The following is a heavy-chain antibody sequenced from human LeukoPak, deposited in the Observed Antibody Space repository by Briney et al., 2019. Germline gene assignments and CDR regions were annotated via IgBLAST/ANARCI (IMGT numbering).Heavy chain of an antibody. CDR3: ARGYGYGDYFWGPSHPYYFDY. Sequence: SETLSLTCAVYGGSFSGYYWSWIRQPPGKGLEWIGEINHRGSTNYNPSLKSRVTISVDTSKNQFSLKLSSVTAADTAVYYCARGYGYGDYFWGPSHPYYFDYWGQGTLVTVSS. CDR1: GGSFSGYY. CDR2: INHRGST. J-gene: IGHJ4*02. D-gene: IGHD4-17*01. V-gene: IGHV4-34*01.